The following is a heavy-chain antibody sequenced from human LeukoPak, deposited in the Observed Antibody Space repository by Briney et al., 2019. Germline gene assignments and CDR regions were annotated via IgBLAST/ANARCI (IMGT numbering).Heavy chain of an antibody. D-gene: IGHD6-13*01. CDR2: ISAYNGNT. Sequence: ASVKVSCKASGYTFTSYGISWVRQAPGQGLEWMGWISAYNGNTNYAQKLQGSVTMTTDTSTSTAYMELRSLRSDDTAVYYCARDLVNESAAGPTYNWFDPWGQGTLVTVSS. CDR1: GYTFTSYG. V-gene: IGHV1-18*01. J-gene: IGHJ5*02. CDR3: ARDLVNESAAGPTYNWFDP.